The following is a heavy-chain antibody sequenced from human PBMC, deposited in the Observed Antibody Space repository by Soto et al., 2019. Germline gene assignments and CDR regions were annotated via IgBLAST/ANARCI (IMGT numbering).Heavy chain of an antibody. Sequence: ASVKVSCKASGYTFTSYYMHWVRQAPGQGLEWMGIINPSGGSTSYAQKFQGRVTMTRDTSTSTVYMELSSLRSEDTAVYYCARRGPTVTTFNWYFDLWGRGTLVTVSS. J-gene: IGHJ2*01. CDR3: ARRGPTVTTFNWYFDL. CDR1: GYTFTSYY. V-gene: IGHV1-46*03. CDR2: INPSGGST. D-gene: IGHD4-17*01.